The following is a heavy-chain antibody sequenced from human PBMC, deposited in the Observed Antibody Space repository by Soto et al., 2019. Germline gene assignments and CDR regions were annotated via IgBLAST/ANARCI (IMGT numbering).Heavy chain of an antibody. CDR2: IYYSGST. CDR3: ARLPSAYDILTGFYYYYGMDV. V-gene: IGHV4-59*08. D-gene: IGHD3-9*01. CDR1: GGSISSYY. J-gene: IGHJ6*02. Sequence: SETLSLTCTVSGGSISSYYWSWIRQPPGKGLEWIGYIYYSGSTNYNPSLKSRVTISVDTSKNQFSLKLSSVTAADTAVYYCARLPSAYDILTGFYYYYGMDVWGQGTTVTVSS.